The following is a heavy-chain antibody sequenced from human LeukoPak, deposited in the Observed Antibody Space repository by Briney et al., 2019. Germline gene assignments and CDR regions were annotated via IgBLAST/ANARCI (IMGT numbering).Heavy chain of an antibody. CDR2: ISTGGGST. V-gene: IGHV3-23*01. CDR1: GYSFTSYW. CDR3: AREGSYSSGWRASYYFDY. J-gene: IGHJ4*02. Sequence: GESLKISCKGSGYSFTSYWIGWVRQAPGKGLEWVSAISTGGGSTYYADSVKGRFTIPRDNSKNTLSLQLNSLRAEDTAVYYCAREGSYSSGWRASYYFDYWGQGTLVTVSS. D-gene: IGHD6-19*01.